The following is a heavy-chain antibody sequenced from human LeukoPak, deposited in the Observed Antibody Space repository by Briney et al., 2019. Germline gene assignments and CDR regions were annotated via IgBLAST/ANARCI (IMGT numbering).Heavy chain of an antibody. CDR3: VRDGEGVAISVNYWFDP. D-gene: IGHD3-10*01. V-gene: IGHV1-8*01. CDR2: MNPINGNT. CDR1: GFTFTSYD. Sequence: AAVKVSCKASGFTFTSYDINWVRQATGQGLEWMGWMNPINGNTGYAQKFQGRVTMTRDTSISTAYMELRSLRSDDTAVYYCVRDGEGVAISVNYWFDPWGQGTLVTVSP. J-gene: IGHJ5*02.